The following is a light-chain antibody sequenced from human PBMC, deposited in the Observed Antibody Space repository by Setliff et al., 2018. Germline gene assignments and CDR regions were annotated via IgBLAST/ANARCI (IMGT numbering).Light chain of an antibody. V-gene: IGLV1-40*01. Sequence: QSVLTQPPSVSGAPGQRVTISCTGNSSNIGAGYEVHWYQHLPGRAPKLVTYGNIGRPLGVPDRFSGSKSGTSASLAITGLQADDEADYYCQSYDNSLRYVFGSGTKVTVL. J-gene: IGLJ1*01. CDR1: SSNIGAGYE. CDR2: GNI. CDR3: QSYDNSLRYV.